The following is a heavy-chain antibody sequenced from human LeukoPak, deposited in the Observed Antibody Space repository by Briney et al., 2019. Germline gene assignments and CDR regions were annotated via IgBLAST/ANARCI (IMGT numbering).Heavy chain of an antibody. CDR2: IIPILGIA. D-gene: IGHD6-13*01. J-gene: IGHJ6*02. Sequence: SVKVSCKASGGTFSSYAISWVRQAPGQGLEWMGRIIPILGIANYAQKFQGRVTITADKSTSAAYMELSSLRSEDTAVYYCARSPYSSSWKLPGMDVWGQGTTVTVSS. V-gene: IGHV1-69*04. CDR3: ARSPYSSSWKLPGMDV. CDR1: GGTFSSYA.